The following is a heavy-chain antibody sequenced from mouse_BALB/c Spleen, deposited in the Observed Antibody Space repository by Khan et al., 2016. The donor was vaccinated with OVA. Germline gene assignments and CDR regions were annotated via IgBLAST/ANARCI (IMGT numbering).Heavy chain of an antibody. CDR2: IYPSDSYT. V-gene: IGHV1-69*02. D-gene: IGHD2-3*01. CDR1: GYTFTNYW. Sequence: VQLQQSGIELVRPGASVKLSCKASGYTFTNYWINWVKQRPGQGLEWIGNIYPSDSYTNYNQKFKDKATLTVDKSSSTAYMQLSSPTSEDSAVYYGTRKGVDGSSFAYWGQGTLVTVSA. J-gene: IGHJ3*01. CDR3: TRKGVDGSSFAY.